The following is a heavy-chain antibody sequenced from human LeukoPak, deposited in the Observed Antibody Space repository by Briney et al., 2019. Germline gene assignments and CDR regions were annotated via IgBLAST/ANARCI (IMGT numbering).Heavy chain of an antibody. CDR1: GFTFSSYW. J-gene: IGHJ4*02. CDR3: ARSGWPYYFDY. Sequence: GGSLRLSCAASGFTFSSYWMHWVRQAPGKGLVWVSRIHSYGSSTSYADSVRGRFTIYRDDAKSTLYLQMNSLRAEDTAVYYWARSGWPYYFDYWGQGTLVTVSS. CDR2: IHSYGSST. V-gene: IGHV3-74*01. D-gene: IGHD3-22*01.